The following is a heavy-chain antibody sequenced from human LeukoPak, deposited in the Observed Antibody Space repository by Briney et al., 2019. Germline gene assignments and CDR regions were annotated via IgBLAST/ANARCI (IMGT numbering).Heavy chain of an antibody. Sequence: GGSLRLSCAASGFTVSINDISWVRQAPGKGLEWVSVIYSGGSTYYADSVKGRFTISRDNSKNTLYLQMNSLRAEDTAVYYCARDLRGDYGEFDYWGQGTLVTVSS. J-gene: IGHJ4*02. CDR2: IYSGGST. V-gene: IGHV3-53*01. D-gene: IGHD4-17*01. CDR1: GFTVSIND. CDR3: ARDLRGDYGEFDY.